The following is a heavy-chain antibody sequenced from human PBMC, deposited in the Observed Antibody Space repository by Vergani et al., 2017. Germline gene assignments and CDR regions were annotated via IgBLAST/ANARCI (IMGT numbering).Heavy chain of an antibody. V-gene: IGHV1-3*04. J-gene: IGHJ6*04. CDR1: GYTFTSYA. Sequence: QVQLVQSGAEVKKPGASVKVSCKASGYTFTSYAMHWVRQAPGQRLEWMGWINTGNGNTKYSQKFQGRVTITADESTSTAYMELSSLRSEDTAVHYCARDGVYGDYVIGYYGMDVWGKGTTVTVSS. D-gene: IGHD4-17*01. CDR2: INTGNGNT. CDR3: ARDGVYGDYVIGYYGMDV.